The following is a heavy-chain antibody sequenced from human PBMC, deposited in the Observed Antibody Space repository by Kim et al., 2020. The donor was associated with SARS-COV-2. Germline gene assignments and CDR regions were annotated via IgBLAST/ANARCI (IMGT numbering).Heavy chain of an antibody. CDR2: INHSGST. V-gene: IGHV4-34*01. Sequence: SETLSLTCAVYGGSFSGYYWSWIRQPPGKGLEWIGEINHSGSTNYNPSHKSRVTISVDTSKNQFSLKLSSVTAADTAVYYCARGGVRDGYTFGYWSQGTLVTVSS. D-gene: IGHD5-12*01. CDR1: GGSFSGYY. J-gene: IGHJ4*02. CDR3: ARGGVRDGYTFGY.